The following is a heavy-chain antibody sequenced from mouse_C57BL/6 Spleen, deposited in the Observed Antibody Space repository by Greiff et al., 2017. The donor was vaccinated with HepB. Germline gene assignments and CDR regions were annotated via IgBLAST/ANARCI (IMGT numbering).Heavy chain of an antibody. CDR2: IYPRDVST. V-gene: IGHV1-78*01. Sequence: VQLQESDAELVKPGASVKISCKVSGYTFTDHTIHWMKQRPEQGLEWIGNIYPRDVSTKYNEKFKGKATLTADKASSTAYMQLNSLTSEDSAVYFCARSEDGYYDFDYWGQGTTLTVSS. CDR3: ARSEDGYYDFDY. J-gene: IGHJ2*01. D-gene: IGHD2-3*01. CDR1: GYTFTDHT.